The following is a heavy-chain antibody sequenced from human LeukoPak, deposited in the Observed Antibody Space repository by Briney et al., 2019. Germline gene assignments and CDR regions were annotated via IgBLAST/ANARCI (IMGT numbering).Heavy chain of an antibody. CDR1: GFAFSSYA. CDR2: ISGSDGST. Sequence: GGSLRLSCVASGFAFSSYAMSWVRQAPGKGLEWISTISGSDGSTYFADSVKGRFTISRDNSKNTLSLQMNSLSREDTAIYYCVRRGGSDGWGAFDIWGQGTVVTVSS. V-gene: IGHV3-23*01. CDR3: VRRGGSDGWGAFDI. J-gene: IGHJ3*02. D-gene: IGHD5-24*01.